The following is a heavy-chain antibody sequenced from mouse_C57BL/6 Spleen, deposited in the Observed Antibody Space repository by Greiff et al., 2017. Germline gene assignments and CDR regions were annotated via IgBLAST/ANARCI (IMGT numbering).Heavy chain of an antibody. CDR1: GYAFSSSW. J-gene: IGHJ4*01. CDR2: IYPGDGDT. CDR3: ARSYYGSSYDAMDY. Sequence: LVESGPELVKPGASVKISCKASGYAFSSSWMNWVKQRPGKGLEWIGRIYPGDGDTNYNGKFKGKDTLTADKSSSTAYMQLSSLTSEDSAVYFCARSYYGSSYDAMDYWGQGTSVTVSS. D-gene: IGHD1-1*01. V-gene: IGHV1-82*01.